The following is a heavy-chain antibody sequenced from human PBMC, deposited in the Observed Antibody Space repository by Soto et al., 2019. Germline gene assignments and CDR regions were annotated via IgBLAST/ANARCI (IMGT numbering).Heavy chain of an antibody. V-gene: IGHV4-61*05. J-gene: IGHJ6*02. D-gene: IGHD3-10*01. CDR1: GGSISNNFYY. CDR2: ISNSVNT. Sequence: SETLSLTCSVSGGSISNNFYYWTWILQPPGKDLEWIGYISNSVNTAYNPSLNSRGTISVDKPKNQFSLKLSSVTAADTAVYYCTRSFSNGSGKYGIDICGQGTKVTVSS. CDR3: TRSFSNGSGKYGIDI.